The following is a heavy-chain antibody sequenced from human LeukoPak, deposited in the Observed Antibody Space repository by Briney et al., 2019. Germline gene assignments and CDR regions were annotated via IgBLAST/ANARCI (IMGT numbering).Heavy chain of an antibody. CDR1: EYTFTGNY. J-gene: IGHJ4*02. CDR2: INPSDGST. Sequence: GASVKVSCKASEYTFTGNYMHWVRQAPGQGLEWMGIINPSDGSTTYAQKFQGRVTMTRDMSTSTVYMDLISLRSDDTAVYYCARAHLSGYFDYWGQGTLVTVSS. D-gene: IGHD3-10*01. V-gene: IGHV1-46*01. CDR3: ARAHLSGYFDY.